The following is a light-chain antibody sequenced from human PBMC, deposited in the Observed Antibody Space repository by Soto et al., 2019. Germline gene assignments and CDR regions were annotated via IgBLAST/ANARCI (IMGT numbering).Light chain of an antibody. CDR1: SSDVGAGYD. Sequence: SVLTRPPSVSVEPGQSVTISCAGSSSDVGAGYDVHWYQQLPGTAPKLLIYGNSNRPSGVHDRFASSKPGTSASLAITGLKVGDEADYDCQSYDSRLSGDVFGTGTKVTV. V-gene: IGLV1-40*01. CDR3: QSYDSRLSGDV. CDR2: GNS. J-gene: IGLJ1*01.